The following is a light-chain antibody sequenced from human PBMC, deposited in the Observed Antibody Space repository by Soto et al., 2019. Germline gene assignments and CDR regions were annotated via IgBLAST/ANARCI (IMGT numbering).Light chain of an antibody. CDR3: QQRRTT. J-gene: IGKJ1*01. Sequence: EIMLTQSPATLYLSPGETATLSCRASQSLSRYLAWYQHRPGQAPRLLIYGAYVRATGIPARFSGSGSGTDFTLTISGLEPEDFAVYYCQQRRTTFGQGTKIDSK. CDR2: GAY. CDR1: QSLSRY. V-gene: IGKV3-11*01.